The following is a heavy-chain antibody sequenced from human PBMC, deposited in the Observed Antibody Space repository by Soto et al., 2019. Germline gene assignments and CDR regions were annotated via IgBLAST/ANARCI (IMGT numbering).Heavy chain of an antibody. V-gene: IGHV3-49*04. CDR1: GFMFCDYA. J-gene: IGHJ5*01. CDR2: IRNKAYGETT. CDR3: TRAADPYYYDSSGYYYPDS. D-gene: IGHD3-22*01. Sequence: PGGSLRLSCIASGFMFCDYAMIWVRQAPGQGLEWVGFIRNKAYGETTEYVASVKGRFTISRDDAKSIAYPQLNSLKTEDTAVYYCTRAADPYYYDSSGYYYPDSWGQGTLVTVSS.